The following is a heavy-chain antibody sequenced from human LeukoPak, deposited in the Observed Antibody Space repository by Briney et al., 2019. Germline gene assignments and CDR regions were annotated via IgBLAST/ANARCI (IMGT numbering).Heavy chain of an antibody. CDR3: AARYYYDSSGSHSPY. Sequence: GGSLRLSCAASGITFSSYAMGWVRQAPGKGLEWVSAISVRGSSTDYADPVKGRFTISRDNTKSTLYLQMNSLRAEDTAVYYCAARYYYDSSGSHSPYWGQGTLVTVSS. CDR1: GITFSSYA. D-gene: IGHD3-22*01. J-gene: IGHJ4*02. V-gene: IGHV3-23*01. CDR2: ISVRGSST.